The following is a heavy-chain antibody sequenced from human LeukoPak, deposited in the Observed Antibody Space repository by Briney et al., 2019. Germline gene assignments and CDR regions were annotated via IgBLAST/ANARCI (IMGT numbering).Heavy chain of an antibody. J-gene: IGHJ4*02. V-gene: IGHV3-30-3*01. CDR1: GFTFSDYA. CDR3: ARGVGRSSWFFDY. Sequence: GGSLRLSCAASGFTFSDYAMHYVRQAPGEGLEWMAVISYDGNNKYYADSVKVRFTISRDNPKNTLYLQMNSLRTEDTAVYYCARGVGRSSWFFDYWAREPWSPSPQ. CDR2: ISYDGNNK. D-gene: IGHD6-13*01.